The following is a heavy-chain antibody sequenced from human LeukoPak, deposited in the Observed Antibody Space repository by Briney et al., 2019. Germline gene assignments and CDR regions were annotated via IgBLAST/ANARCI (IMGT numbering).Heavy chain of an antibody. J-gene: IGHJ5*02. CDR1: GFTFENYG. D-gene: IGHD5-12*01. Sequence: GGSLRLSCAASGFTFENYGMSWVRQVPGKGLEWVSGINWSGGSTDYADSVKGRFTISRDNAKNSAYLQMTNLRAEDTALYHCARDVGYEYFWFDPWGQGTLVTVSS. V-gene: IGHV3-20*01. CDR3: ARDVGYEYFWFDP. CDR2: INWSGGST.